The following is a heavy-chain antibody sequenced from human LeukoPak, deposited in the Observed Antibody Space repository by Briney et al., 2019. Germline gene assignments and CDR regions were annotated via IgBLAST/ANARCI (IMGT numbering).Heavy chain of an antibody. J-gene: IGHJ4*02. CDR2: IRYDGSNK. CDR3: AKEGYPALDY. Sequence: PGGSLRLSCAASGFTFSSYGMHWVRQAPGKGLEWVAFIRYDGSNKYYADSVKGRFTISRDNSKNTLYLQMNSLGAEDTAVYYCAKEGYPALDYWGQGTLVTVSS. CDR1: GFTFSSYG. D-gene: IGHD5-18*01. V-gene: IGHV3-30*02.